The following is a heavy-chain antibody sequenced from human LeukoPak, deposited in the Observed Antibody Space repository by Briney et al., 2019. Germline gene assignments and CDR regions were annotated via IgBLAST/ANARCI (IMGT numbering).Heavy chain of an antibody. V-gene: IGHV3-11*06. CDR1: GFTFSDYY. J-gene: IGHJ4*02. Sequence: SGGSLRLSCAATGFTFSDYYMSWIRQAPGKGLEWVSYISSSSSYTNYADSVKGRFTISRDNAKNSLYLQMNSLRAEDTAVYYCASAAAGKGYWGQGTLVTVSS. CDR3: ASAAAGKGY. D-gene: IGHD6-13*01. CDR2: ISSSSSYT.